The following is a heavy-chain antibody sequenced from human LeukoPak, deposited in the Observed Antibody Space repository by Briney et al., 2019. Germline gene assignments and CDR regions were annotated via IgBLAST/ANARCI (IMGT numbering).Heavy chain of an antibody. Sequence: PSETLSLTCTVSGASISSLYWNWIRQPPGKGLEWIGYISNSGSSSYNPSLNSRVTISIDTSKSQFSLNLNSVTAADTAVYYCARGGGCRSTSCDFDHWGQGTLVTVSS. CDR1: GASISSLY. V-gene: IGHV4-59*11. CDR3: ARGGGCRSTSCDFDH. CDR2: ISNSGSS. J-gene: IGHJ4*02. D-gene: IGHD2-2*01.